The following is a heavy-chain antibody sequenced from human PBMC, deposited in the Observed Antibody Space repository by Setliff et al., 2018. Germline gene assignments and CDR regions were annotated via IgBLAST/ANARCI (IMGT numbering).Heavy chain of an antibody. J-gene: IGHJ1*01. CDR1: GGSLSDYY. D-gene: IGHD1-1*01. V-gene: IGHV4-34*01. CDR2: IHHSGST. CDR3: ARRVSGSMQDW. Sequence: KPSETLSLTCAVYGGSLSDYYWSWIRQPPGKGLEWIGEIHHSGSTNYNPSLKSRVTISVDTSKNQFSLKLSSVTAADTAVYYCARRVSGSMQDWWGQGTLVTVS.